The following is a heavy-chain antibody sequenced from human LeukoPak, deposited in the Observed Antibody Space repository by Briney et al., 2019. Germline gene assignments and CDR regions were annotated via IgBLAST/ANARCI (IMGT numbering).Heavy chain of an antibody. J-gene: IGHJ5*02. CDR3: ARSPYCGGDCYQDWFDP. CDR2: INPNSGGT. Sequence: ASVKVSCKASGYTFTGYYMHWVRQAPGQGLEWMGWINPNSGGTNYAQKFQGRVTMTRDTSISTAYMELSRLRSDDTAVYYCARSPYCGGDCYQDWFDPWGQGTLVTVSS. V-gene: IGHV1-2*02. D-gene: IGHD2-21*02. CDR1: GYTFTGYY.